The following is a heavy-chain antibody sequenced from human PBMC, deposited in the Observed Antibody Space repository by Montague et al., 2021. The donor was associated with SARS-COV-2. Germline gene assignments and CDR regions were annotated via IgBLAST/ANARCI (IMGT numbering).Heavy chain of an antibody. J-gene: IGHJ6*02. CDR1: GGSFSTYY. CDR3: ARDQTVLEWIWYGMDV. V-gene: IGHV4-34*01. Sequence: SEILSLTCAVYGGSFSTYYWAWIRQSPGKGLEWIGNIDHSGKTNYNPSXXSRVSISVDTSSSQFSLYLTSVTAADAAVYYCARDQTVLEWIWYGMDVWGPGTTVTVSS. D-gene: IGHD3-3*01. CDR2: IDHSGKT.